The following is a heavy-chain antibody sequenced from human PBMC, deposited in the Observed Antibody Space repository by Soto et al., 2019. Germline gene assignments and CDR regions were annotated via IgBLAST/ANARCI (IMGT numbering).Heavy chain of an antibody. J-gene: IGHJ1*01. V-gene: IGHV3-74*01. CDR1: GFTFSGYW. CDR3: ARLPNKSPQN. Sequence: EVQLVESGGGLVQPGGSLRLSCAASGFTFSGYWMHWVRQAPGKGLVWVSSISTDASSTSYADPVKGRFTISRDNAKNTLYLQMNSVRAEDTAVYYCARLPNKSPQNWGQGTLVIASP. CDR2: ISTDASST.